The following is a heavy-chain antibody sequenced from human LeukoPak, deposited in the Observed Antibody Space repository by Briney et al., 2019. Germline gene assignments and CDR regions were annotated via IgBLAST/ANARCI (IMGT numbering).Heavy chain of an antibody. J-gene: IGHJ4*02. D-gene: IGHD1-26*01. CDR1: GGXXSXYY. CDR3: ARHSFDSIVGATRGFDY. Sequence: SGGXXSXYYWSWIRQPPGKGLEWIGYIYYSGSTKYNASLKSRVIISVDTSKNQFSLKLSSVTAADTAMYYCARHSFDSIVGATRGFDYWGQGTLVTVSS. V-gene: IGHV4-59*08. CDR2: IYYSGST.